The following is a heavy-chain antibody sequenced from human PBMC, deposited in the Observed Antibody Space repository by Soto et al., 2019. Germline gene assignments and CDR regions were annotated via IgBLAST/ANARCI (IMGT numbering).Heavy chain of an antibody. CDR2: INPNSGGT. D-gene: IGHD5-12*01. CDR1: GYTFTGYY. CDR3: ARDLSLRSGYTDY. J-gene: IGHJ4*02. Sequence: ASVRVSCKASGYTFTGYYMHWVRQAPGQGLEWLGWINPNSGGTNYAPNFQGRVTMSWDTSISTAYVELSSLRSDDTAVYYCARDLSLRSGYTDYWGQGTLVTVSS. V-gene: IGHV1-2*02.